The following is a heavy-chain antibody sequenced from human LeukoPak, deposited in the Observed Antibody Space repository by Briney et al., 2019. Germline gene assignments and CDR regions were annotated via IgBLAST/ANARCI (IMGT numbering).Heavy chain of an antibody. CDR2: IYHSGNT. V-gene: IGHV4-38-2*01. Sequence: PSETLSLTCAVSGYSISSGYYCGWIRPPPGKVLELIGIIYHSGNTYYNPSLKSRVTISVDTSKNPLSPKLSSVTAADTAVYYCARHGSYDLFDYWGPGTLVTVSS. CDR3: ARHGSYDLFDY. D-gene: IGHD2-15*01. J-gene: IGHJ4*02. CDR1: GYSISSGYY.